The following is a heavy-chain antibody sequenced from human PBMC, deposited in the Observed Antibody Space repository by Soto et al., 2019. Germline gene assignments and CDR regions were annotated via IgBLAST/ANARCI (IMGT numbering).Heavy chain of an antibody. CDR1: GFTFSNAW. J-gene: IGHJ4*02. CDR2: IQSKTDGETT. V-gene: IGHV3-15*01. Sequence: EVQLVESGGGLVKPGGSLTLSCAASGFTFSNAWMSWVRQTPGKGLEWVARIQSKTDGETTDYAAPVKGRFTISRDDSKNTLSLRMNSLKTEDTAFYYCTTLWGGGFDHWGQGTLVTVSS. D-gene: IGHD3-16*01. CDR3: TTLWGGGFDH.